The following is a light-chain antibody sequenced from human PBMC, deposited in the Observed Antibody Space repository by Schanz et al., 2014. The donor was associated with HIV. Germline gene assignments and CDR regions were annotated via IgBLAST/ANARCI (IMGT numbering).Light chain of an antibody. CDR3: SSYTSSSTLYV. CDR1: SSDVGGYNY. Sequence: QSALTQPASVSGSPGQSITISCTGTSSDVGGYNYVSWYQQHPGKVPKLMIYDVSNRPSGVSNRFSGSKSDNAASLTISGLQSEDEADDYCSSYTSSSTLYVFGTGTKLTVL. V-gene: IGLV2-14*01. CDR2: DVS. J-gene: IGLJ1*01.